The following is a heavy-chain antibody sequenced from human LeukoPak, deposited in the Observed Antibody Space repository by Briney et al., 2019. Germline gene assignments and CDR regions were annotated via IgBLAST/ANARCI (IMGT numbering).Heavy chain of an antibody. CDR2: IYYSGST. Sequence: SETLSLTCAVSGGSISSGGYSWSWIRQPPGKGLEWIGYIYYSGSTNYNPSLKSRVTISVDTSKNQFSLKLSSVTAADTAVYYCARGTGGSNWFDPWGQGTLVTVSS. D-gene: IGHD2-15*01. CDR1: GGSISSGGYS. J-gene: IGHJ5*02. CDR3: ARGTGGSNWFDP. V-gene: IGHV4-61*08.